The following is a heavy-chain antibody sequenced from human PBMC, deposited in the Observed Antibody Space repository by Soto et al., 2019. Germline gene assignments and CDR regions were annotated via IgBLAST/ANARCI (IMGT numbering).Heavy chain of an antibody. CDR1: GGSFSGYY. Sequence: PSETLSLTCAVYGGSFSGYYWSWIRQPPGKGLEWIGEINHSGSTNYNPSLKSRVTISVDTSKNQFSLKLSSVTAADTAVYYCARGPPEYGDYDSQWFDPCGQGSLVTVSS. J-gene: IGHJ5*02. D-gene: IGHD4-17*01. V-gene: IGHV4-34*01. CDR3: ARGPPEYGDYDSQWFDP. CDR2: INHSGST.